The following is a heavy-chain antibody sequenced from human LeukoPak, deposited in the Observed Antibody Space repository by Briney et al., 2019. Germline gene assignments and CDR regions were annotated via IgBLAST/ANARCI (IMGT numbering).Heavy chain of an antibody. D-gene: IGHD2-2*02. J-gene: IGHJ4*02. CDR3: AKQIAEVPSTILKY. CDR1: GFTFSSYA. V-gene: IGHV3-30-3*02. Sequence: PGRSLRLSCAASGFTFSSYAMHWVRQAPGKGLEWVAVISYDGSNKYYADSVKGRFTISRDNSKNTLYLQMNSLRAEDTAVYYCAKQIAEVPSTILKYWGQGTLVTVSS. CDR2: ISYDGSNK.